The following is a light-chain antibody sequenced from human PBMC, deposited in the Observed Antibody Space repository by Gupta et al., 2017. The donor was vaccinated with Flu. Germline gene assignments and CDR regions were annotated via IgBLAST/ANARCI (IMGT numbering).Light chain of an antibody. V-gene: IGLV1-47*01. Sequence: QSVLTKPPSASGTPGQRVTIPCSGSSSNNGSNYVYWYQQPPGTAPKLLIYRNNQRPSGFPIRFSGSKSVTSASLSISGLRSDDDADYYCAAWDDSLIGWVFGEGTKLTVL. J-gene: IGLJ3*02. CDR1: SSNNGSNY. CDR3: AAWDDSLIGWV. CDR2: RNN.